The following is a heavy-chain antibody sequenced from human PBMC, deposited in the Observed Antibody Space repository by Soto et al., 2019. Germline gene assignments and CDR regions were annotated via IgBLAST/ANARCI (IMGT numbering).Heavy chain of an antibody. CDR1: GYTFTSYY. CDR2: INPSGGST. D-gene: IGHD3-9*01. Sequence: ASVKVSCKASGYTFTSYYMHWVRQAPGQGLEWMGIINPSGGSTSYAQKFQGRVTMTRDTSTSTVYMELSSLRSEDTAVYYCARGMTVLRYFDWLFGDYWGQGTLVTSPQ. V-gene: IGHV1-46*03. J-gene: IGHJ4*02. CDR3: ARGMTVLRYFDWLFGDY.